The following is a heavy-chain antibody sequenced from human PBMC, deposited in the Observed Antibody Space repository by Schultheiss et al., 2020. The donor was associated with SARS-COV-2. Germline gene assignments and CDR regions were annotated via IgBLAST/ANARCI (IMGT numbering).Heavy chain of an antibody. D-gene: IGHD3-9*01. CDR2: INPNSGGT. Sequence: ASVKVSCKASGYTLTELSMHWVRQAPGQGLEWMGWINPNSGGTNYAQKLQGRVTMTTDTSTSTAYMELRSLRSDDTAVYYCARDGRDFDWLLPFDYWGQGTLVTVSS. V-gene: IGHV1-2*02. CDR1: GYTLTELS. CDR3: ARDGRDFDWLLPFDY. J-gene: IGHJ4*02.